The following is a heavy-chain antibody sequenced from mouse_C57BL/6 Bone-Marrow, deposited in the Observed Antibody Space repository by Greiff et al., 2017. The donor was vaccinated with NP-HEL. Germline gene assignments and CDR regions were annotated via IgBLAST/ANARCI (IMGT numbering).Heavy chain of an antibody. J-gene: IGHJ4*01. Sequence: EVQVVESGGGLVKPGGSLKLSCAASGFTFSSYAMSWVRQTPEERLEWVATISDGGSYTYYPDNVKGRFTISRDTAKNNLYLQMSHLKSEDTAMYYCARDSYGSSYDEYYYAMDYWGQGTSVTVSS. CDR1: GFTFSSYA. CDR2: ISDGGSYT. CDR3: ARDSYGSSYDEYYYAMDY. D-gene: IGHD1-1*01. V-gene: IGHV5-4*01.